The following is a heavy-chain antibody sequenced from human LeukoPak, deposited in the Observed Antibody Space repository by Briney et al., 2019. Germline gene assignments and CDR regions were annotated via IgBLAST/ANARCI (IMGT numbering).Heavy chain of an antibody. CDR2: VSVSGGST. V-gene: IGHV3-23*01. D-gene: IGHD3-10*01. CDR3: AKDVKAGSRDYYFDY. CDR1: GFTFSRYA. Sequence: PGGSLRLSCAASGFTFSRYALNWARQAPGKGLEWVSTVSVSGGSTYYADSVKGRFTISRDNSENTLYLQMNSLRAEDTAVYYCAKDVKAGSRDYYFDYWGQGTLVTVSS. J-gene: IGHJ4*02.